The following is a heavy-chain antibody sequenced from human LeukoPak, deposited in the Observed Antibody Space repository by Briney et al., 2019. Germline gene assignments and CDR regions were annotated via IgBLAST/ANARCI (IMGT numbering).Heavy chain of an antibody. D-gene: IGHD3-22*01. CDR3: ARGREDYDSGGYYLLFDF. J-gene: IGHJ4*02. CDR1: GFTVSSNY. Sequence: GGSLRLSCAASGFTVSSNYMSWVRQAPGKGLEWVSVIYSGGSTYYADSVKGRFTIFRDNAKNSLYLQMNSLRAEDTALYYCARGREDYDSGGYYLLFDFWGQGTLVTVSS. CDR2: IYSGGST. V-gene: IGHV3-53*01.